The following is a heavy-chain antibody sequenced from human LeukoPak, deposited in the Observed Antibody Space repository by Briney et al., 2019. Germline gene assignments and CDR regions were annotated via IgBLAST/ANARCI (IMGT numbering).Heavy chain of an antibody. V-gene: IGHV3-21*01. CDR2: ISSSSSYI. CDR3: ASFADIVVVPAAANWFDP. CDR1: GFTFSSYS. D-gene: IGHD2-2*01. J-gene: IGHJ5*02. Sequence: GGSLRLSCAASGFTFSSYSMNWVRQAPGKGLEWVSSISSSSSYICYADSVKGRFTISRDNAKNSLYLQMNSLRAEDTAVYYCASFADIVVVPAAANWFDPWGQGTLVTVSS.